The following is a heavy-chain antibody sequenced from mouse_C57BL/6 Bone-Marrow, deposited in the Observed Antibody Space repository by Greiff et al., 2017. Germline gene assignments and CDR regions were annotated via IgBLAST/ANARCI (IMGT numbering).Heavy chain of an antibody. Sequence: QVLLQQSGAELVKPGASVKMSCKASGYTFTTYPIEWMKQNHGKSLEWIGNFHPYNDDTKYNEKFKGKATLTVEKSSNTVYLELSRLTSDYSAVYYCAKSSTFFYYFDYWGQGTTLTVSS. V-gene: IGHV1-47*01. CDR2: FHPYNDDT. CDR3: AKSSTFFYYFDY. D-gene: IGHD5-1*01. CDR1: GYTFTTYP. J-gene: IGHJ2*01.